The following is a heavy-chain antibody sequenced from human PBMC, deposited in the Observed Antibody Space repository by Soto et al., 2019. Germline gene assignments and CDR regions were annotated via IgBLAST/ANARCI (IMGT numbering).Heavy chain of an antibody. Sequence: QITLNESGPTVVRPTETLTLTCRFSGFSLTTSGVVVGWIRQSPGKAPEWLALIYWDDDKRYSASLKRRLTTTKDTSTNQVVLTVSDLDPTDTATYSCAHRVLRTVFGLVTTTAIYFDFWGQGTPVAVSS. J-gene: IGHJ4*02. CDR3: AHRVLRTVFGLVTTTAIYFDF. D-gene: IGHD3-3*01. V-gene: IGHV2-5*02. CDR1: GFSLTTSGVV. CDR2: IYWDDDK.